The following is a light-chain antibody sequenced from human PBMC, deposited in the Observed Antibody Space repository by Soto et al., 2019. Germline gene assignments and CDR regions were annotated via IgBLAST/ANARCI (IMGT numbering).Light chain of an antibody. J-gene: IGKJ4*01. CDR1: QSVSSHY. CDR2: GSS. V-gene: IGKV3-20*01. Sequence: EIVLTQSPATLFSFPGDRVTLPCRASQSVSSHYLAWYQQKPGQAPRLLFYGSSSRATGIPDRFSGSGSGTDFTLTISRLEPEDFVVYYCQQYGSSPPLTFGGGTKVDIK. CDR3: QQYGSSPPLT.